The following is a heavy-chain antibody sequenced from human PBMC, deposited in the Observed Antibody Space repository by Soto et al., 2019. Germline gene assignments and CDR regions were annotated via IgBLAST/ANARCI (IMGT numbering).Heavy chain of an antibody. D-gene: IGHD4-4*01. J-gene: IGHJ6*03. V-gene: IGHV4-59*08. CDR2: IYYSGST. CDR1: GGSISSYY. Sequence: PSETLSLTCTVSGGSISSYYWSWIRQPPGKGLERIGYIYYSGSTNYNPSLKSRVTISVDTSKNQFSLKLSSVTAADTAVYYCARHIRDYTRRYYYYYMDVWGKGTTVTVSS. CDR3: ARHIRDYTRRYYYYYMDV.